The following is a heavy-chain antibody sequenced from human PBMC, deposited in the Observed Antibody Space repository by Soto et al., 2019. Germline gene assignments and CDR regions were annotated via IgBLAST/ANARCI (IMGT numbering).Heavy chain of an antibody. CDR2: ISYDGSNK. V-gene: IGHV3-30*04. CDR3: ARGYCSSTSCLNLDAFDI. D-gene: IGHD2-2*01. Sequence: GESLKISCAASGFTFSSYAMHWVRQAPGKGLEWVAVISYDGSNKYYADSVKGRFTISRDNSKNTLYLQMNSLRAEDTAVYYCARGYCSSTSCLNLDAFDIWGQGTMVTVSS. CDR1: GFTFSSYA. J-gene: IGHJ3*02.